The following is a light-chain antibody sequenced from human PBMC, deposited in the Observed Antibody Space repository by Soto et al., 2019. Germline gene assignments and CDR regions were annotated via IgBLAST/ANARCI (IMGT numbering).Light chain of an antibody. CDR2: EGS. Sequence: QSALTQPASVSGSPGQSITISCTGTSSDVGTYNLVSWYQQHPGKARKLMLYEGSKRPSGVSNRFSGSKSGNTASLTISGLQAEDEADYYCCSYAGSGTWVFGGGTKLTVL. CDR1: SSDVGTYNL. J-gene: IGLJ3*02. CDR3: CSYAGSGTWV. V-gene: IGLV2-23*01.